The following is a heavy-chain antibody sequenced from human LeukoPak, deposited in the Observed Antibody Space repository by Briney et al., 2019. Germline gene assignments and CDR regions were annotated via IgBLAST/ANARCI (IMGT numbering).Heavy chain of an antibody. Sequence: GESLKISCKGSGYSFTSYWIGWVRQMPGKGLGGMGIIYPGDSDTRYSPSFQGQVTISADKSISTAYLQWSSLKASDTAMYYCASSQLTGIAAFDIWGQGTMVTVSS. CDR2: IYPGDSDT. J-gene: IGHJ3*02. CDR1: GYSFTSYW. V-gene: IGHV5-51*01. D-gene: IGHD7-27*01. CDR3: ASSQLTGIAAFDI.